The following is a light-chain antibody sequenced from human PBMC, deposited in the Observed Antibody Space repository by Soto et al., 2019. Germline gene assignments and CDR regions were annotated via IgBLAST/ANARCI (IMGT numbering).Light chain of an antibody. CDR3: QQANSCPLT. V-gene: IGKV1-12*01. Sequence: ITQSASSVSASAGERATLSCRASQGISTRLAWYQQKPGKAPKLLIYAASTRETGIPARFSGSGSGTDFTLTISSLQPEDFAAYYCQQANSCPLTFGQGTRLEIK. J-gene: IGKJ5*01. CDR1: QGISTR. CDR2: AAS.